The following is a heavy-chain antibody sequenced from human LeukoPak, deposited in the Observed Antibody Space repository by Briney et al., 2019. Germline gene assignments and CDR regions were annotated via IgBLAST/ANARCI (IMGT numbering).Heavy chain of an antibody. Sequence: GASVTVSCKASGYTFTSYGISWVRQAPGQGLEWMGWISAYNGNTNYAQKLQGRVTMTTDTSTSTAYMELRSLRSDDTAVYYCAREVTGTTRYYYGMDVWGQGTTVTVSS. D-gene: IGHD1-7*01. V-gene: IGHV1-18*01. J-gene: IGHJ6*02. CDR3: AREVTGTTRYYYGMDV. CDR1: GYTFTSYG. CDR2: ISAYNGNT.